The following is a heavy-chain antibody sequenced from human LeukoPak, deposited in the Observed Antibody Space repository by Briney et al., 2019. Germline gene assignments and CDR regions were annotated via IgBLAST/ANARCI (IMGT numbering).Heavy chain of an antibody. J-gene: IGHJ4*02. CDR1: GFTFSSYW. Sequence: GGSLRLSCAASGFTFSSYWMSWVRQAPGKGLEWVANIKQDGSEKYYVDSVKGRFTISRDNAKNSLYLQMNSLRAEDTAVYYCARDLMRDDFWRVTDYWGQGTLVTVSS. D-gene: IGHD3-3*01. CDR3: ARDLMRDDFWRVTDY. CDR2: IKQDGSEK. V-gene: IGHV3-7*01.